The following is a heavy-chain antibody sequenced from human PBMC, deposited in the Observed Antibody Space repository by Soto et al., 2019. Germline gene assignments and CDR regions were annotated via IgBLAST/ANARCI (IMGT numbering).Heavy chain of an antibody. CDR2: INSDGSTT. J-gene: IGHJ4*02. CDR1: GFTFSSSW. Sequence: EVQLVESGGGLVQPGESLRLSCAASGFTFSSSWMHWVRQAPGKGLVWVSRINSDGSTTQYADSVRGRFTISRDNAKNTLFLEVNSLTIEDTAVYFCACLPMPRWPCDFWGQRTLVTVSS. CDR3: ACLPMPRWPCDF. D-gene: IGHD2-2*01. V-gene: IGHV3-74*03.